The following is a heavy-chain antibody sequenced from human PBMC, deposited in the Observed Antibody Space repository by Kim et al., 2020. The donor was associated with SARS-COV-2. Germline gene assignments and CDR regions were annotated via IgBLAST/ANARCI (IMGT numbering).Heavy chain of an antibody. CDR2: ISFDGSKK. CDR1: GFTFSSYG. V-gene: IGHV3-30*18. D-gene: IGHD6-13*01. Sequence: GGSLRLSCTASGFTFSSYGMHWVRQAPGKGLEWVAVISFDGSKKYYADSVKGRLTISRDNSKNTLYLQMNSLRAEDTAVYYCAKDWFSIAAGVDAFDIWG. CDR3: AKDWFSIAAGVDAFDI. J-gene: IGHJ3*02.